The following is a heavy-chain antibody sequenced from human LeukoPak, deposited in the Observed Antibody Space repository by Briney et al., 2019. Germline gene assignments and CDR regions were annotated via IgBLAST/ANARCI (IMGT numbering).Heavy chain of an antibody. CDR1: GYTFTNYY. J-gene: IGHJ4*02. CDR2: INPSGGST. CDR3: ATGPTVTLGFDY. D-gene: IGHD4-17*01. V-gene: IGHV1-46*01. Sequence: ASVKVSCKASGYTFTNYYMHWVRQAPGQGLEWMGIINPSGGSTSYAQKFQGRVTMTRDTSTSAVYMELSSLRSEDTAVYYCATGPTVTLGFDYWGQGTLVTVSS.